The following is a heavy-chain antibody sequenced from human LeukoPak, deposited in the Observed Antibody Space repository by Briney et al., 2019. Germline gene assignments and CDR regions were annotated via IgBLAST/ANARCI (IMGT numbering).Heavy chain of an antibody. J-gene: IGHJ5*02. V-gene: IGHV1-2*06. CDR1: GYTFTGYY. CDR2: INPNSGGT. Sequence: VASVKVSCKASGYTFTGYYMHWVRQAPGQGLEWMGRINPNSGGTNYAQKFQGRVTMTRDTSISTAYMELCRLRSDDTAVYYCARVERITIFGVATLSWFDPWGQGTLVTVSS. CDR3: ARVERITIFGVATLSWFDP. D-gene: IGHD3-3*01.